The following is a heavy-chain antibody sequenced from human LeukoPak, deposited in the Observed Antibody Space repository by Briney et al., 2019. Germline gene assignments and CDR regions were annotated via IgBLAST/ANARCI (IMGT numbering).Heavy chain of an antibody. CDR2: INQDATKE. CDR3: ARENSSWYFSYYYYGMDV. J-gene: IGHJ6*02. D-gene: IGHD6-13*01. Sequence: GGSLRLSCAASGFTFSNYWMTWVRQAPGKGLEWVAVINQDATKEYYMDSVKARFTISRDNAKNSVSLQMNSLRAEDTAVYYCARENSSWYFSYYYYGMDVWGQGTTVTVSS. CDR1: GFTFSNYW. V-gene: IGHV3-7*01.